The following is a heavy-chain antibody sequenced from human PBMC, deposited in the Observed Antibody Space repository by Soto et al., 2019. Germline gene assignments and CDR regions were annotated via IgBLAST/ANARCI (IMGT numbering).Heavy chain of an antibody. CDR1: GYTFTSYY. D-gene: IGHD4-4*01. CDR2: INPSGGST. J-gene: IGHJ4*02. CDR3: ARDRHSNSYYFDY. V-gene: IGHV1-46*03. Sequence: QVQLVQSGAEVKKPGASVKVSCKASGYTFTSYYMHWVRQAPGQGLEWMGIINPSGGSTSYAKKFQGRVTMIRYTSTSTVYMELSSLRSEDTAVYYCARDRHSNSYYFDYWGQGTLVTVSS.